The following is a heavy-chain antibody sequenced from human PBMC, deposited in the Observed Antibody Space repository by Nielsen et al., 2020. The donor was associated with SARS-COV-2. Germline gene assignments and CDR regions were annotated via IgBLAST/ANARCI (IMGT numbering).Heavy chain of an antibody. J-gene: IGHJ4*02. CDR2: INPSGSST. D-gene: IGHD3-9*01. CDR3: ARVNFDIGGATPYYFDY. CDR1: GFTFSSYG. Sequence: GGSLRLSCAASGFTFSSYGMHWVRQAPGQGLEWMGIINPSGSSTTYAQKFQGRVTMTRDTSTSTVYMELSSLRSEDTAVYYCARVNFDIGGATPYYFDYWGQGTLVAVSS. V-gene: IGHV1-46*01.